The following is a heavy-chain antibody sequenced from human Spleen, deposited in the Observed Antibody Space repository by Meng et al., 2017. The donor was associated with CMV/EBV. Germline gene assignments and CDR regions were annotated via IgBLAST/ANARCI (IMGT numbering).Heavy chain of an antibody. D-gene: IGHD1-20*01. CDR2: IRSKPYGGTT. CDR1: GFTFGDYA. V-gene: IGHV3-49*04. Sequence: GGSLRLSCTASGFTFGDYAVNWVRQAPGKGLEWVGFIRSKPYGGTTEYAASVKGRFTISRDDSESIAYLQMNSLKTEDTAVYYCTSSLITATGREPYYFDCWGQGALVTVSS. J-gene: IGHJ4*02. CDR3: TSSLITATGREPYYFDC.